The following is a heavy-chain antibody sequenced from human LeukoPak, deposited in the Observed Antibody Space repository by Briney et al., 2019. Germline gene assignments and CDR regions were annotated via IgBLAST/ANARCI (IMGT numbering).Heavy chain of an antibody. Sequence: SETLSLTCAVYGGSFSGYYWSWIRQPPGKGLEWIGEINHSGSTNYNPSLKSRVTISVDTSKNQFSLKLSSVTAADTAVYYCAGGPVFRLPYYYYGMDVWGQGTTVTVSS. CDR3: AGGPVFRLPYYYYGMDV. D-gene: IGHD5-18*01. V-gene: IGHV4-34*01. CDR2: INHSGST. CDR1: GGSFSGYY. J-gene: IGHJ6*02.